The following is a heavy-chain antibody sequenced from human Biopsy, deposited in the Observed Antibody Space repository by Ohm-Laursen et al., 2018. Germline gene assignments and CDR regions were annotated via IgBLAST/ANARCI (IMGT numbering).Heavy chain of an antibody. CDR2: ISWNSVGI. J-gene: IGHJ3*02. CDR3: AKIHCSGGSCYPNAFDM. D-gene: IGHD2-15*01. V-gene: IGHV3-9*01. Sequence: SLRLSCSASGFIFDDYAMHWVRQAPGKGLEWVSGISWNSVGIGYADSVKGRFTISRDNAKNFLYLQMNNLRPEDTALYYCAKIHCSGGSCYPNAFDMWGHGTRVTV. CDR1: GFIFDDYA.